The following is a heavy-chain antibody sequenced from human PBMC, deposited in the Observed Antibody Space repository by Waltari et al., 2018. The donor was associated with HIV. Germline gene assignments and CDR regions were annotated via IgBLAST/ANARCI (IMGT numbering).Heavy chain of an antibody. V-gene: IGHV1-8*02. D-gene: IGHD3-9*01. CDR2: MNPNSLNI. J-gene: IGHJ6*02. CDR1: GYTFTTYD. Sequence: QVQLVQSGAEVKKPGASVKVSCKTSGYTFTTYDINWVRQATGQGLEWVGWMNPNSLNIAFAQKFQGRITMTRNTSISTAYMELSGLSFEDTAVYYCARTIFLPGSTADWYYGLDVWGQGTTVTVSS. CDR3: ARTIFLPGSTADWYYGLDV.